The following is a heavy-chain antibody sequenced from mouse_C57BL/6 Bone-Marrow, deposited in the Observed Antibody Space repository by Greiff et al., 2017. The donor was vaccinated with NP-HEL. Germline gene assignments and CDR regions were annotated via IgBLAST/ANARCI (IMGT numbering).Heavy chain of an antibody. J-gene: IGHJ2*01. CDR2: IYPGGGYT. V-gene: IGHV1-63*01. CDR3: ARRNYGSRYFDY. CDR1: GYTFTNYW. D-gene: IGHD1-1*01. Sequence: VQLQQSGAELVRPGTSVKMSCKASGYTFTNYWIGWANQRPGHGLEWIGDIYPGGGYTNYNEKFKGKATLTADKSSSSAYMQFSSLTSEDSAIYYCARRNYGSRYFDYWGQGTTLTVSS.